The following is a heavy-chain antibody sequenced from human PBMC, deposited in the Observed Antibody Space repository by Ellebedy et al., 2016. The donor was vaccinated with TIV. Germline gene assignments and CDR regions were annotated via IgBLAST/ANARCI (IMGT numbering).Heavy chain of an antibody. Sequence: PGGSLRLSCAASGFTFDDYAMHWVRQGPGKGLEWVSGINWRSGGIGYADSVKGRFTISRDNAKKSLNLEMNSLRPEDTALYYCTKAANNWGGSFDIWGQGTLVTVSS. D-gene: IGHD7-27*01. CDR2: INWRSGGI. V-gene: IGHV3-9*01. CDR1: GFTFDDYA. CDR3: TKAANNWGGSFDI. J-gene: IGHJ3*02.